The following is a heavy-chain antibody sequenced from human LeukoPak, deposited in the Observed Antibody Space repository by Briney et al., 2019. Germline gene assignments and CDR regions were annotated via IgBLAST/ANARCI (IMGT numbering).Heavy chain of an antibody. J-gene: IGHJ4*02. CDR3: VKSGYNRFDY. V-gene: IGHV4-39*07. Sequence: SETLPLTCTVSGGSISSSSYYWGWIRQPPGKGLEWIGTIYYSGSTYYNPSLKSRVTISVDTSKNQFSLKLSSVAAADTAVYYCVKSGYNRFDYWGQGALVTVSS. D-gene: IGHD5-24*01. CDR2: IYYSGST. CDR1: GGSISSSSYY.